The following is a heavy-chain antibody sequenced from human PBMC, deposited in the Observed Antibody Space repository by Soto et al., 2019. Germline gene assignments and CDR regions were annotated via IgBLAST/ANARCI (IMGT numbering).Heavy chain of an antibody. CDR1: GFTFSSYA. D-gene: IGHD6-13*01. CDR3: AKGEAAGISPVPYYYYGMDV. Sequence: PGGSPRLSCAASGFTFSSYAMSWVRQAPGKGLEWVSAISGSGGSTYYADSVKGRFTISRDNSKNTLYLQMNSLRAEDTAVYYCAKGEAAGISPVPYYYYGMDVWGQGTTVTVSS. CDR2: ISGSGGST. J-gene: IGHJ6*02. V-gene: IGHV3-23*01.